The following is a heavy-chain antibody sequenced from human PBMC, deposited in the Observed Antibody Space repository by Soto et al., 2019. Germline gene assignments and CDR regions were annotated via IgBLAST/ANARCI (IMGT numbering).Heavy chain of an antibody. CDR1: GFTFSRYS. D-gene: IGHD3-3*01. Sequence: GGSMRLSCAASGFTFSRYSMNWVRQAPGKGLEWVSSISSSSSYRYCADSGRGRFSSSRDYAKNSLYLQMNSLGAEDTAVYYCVRVPDVWRGYYNSRWFDPWGQGTLVTVSS. CDR2: ISSSSSYR. CDR3: VRVPDVWRGYYNSRWFDP. J-gene: IGHJ5*02. V-gene: IGHV3-21*01.